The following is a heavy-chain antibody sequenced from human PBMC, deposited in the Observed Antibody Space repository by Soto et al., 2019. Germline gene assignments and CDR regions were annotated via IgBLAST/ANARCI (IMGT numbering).Heavy chain of an antibody. CDR1: GFSLSSYA. CDR3: AKDRRDGDFMHILVVDF. D-gene: IGHD2-15*01. V-gene: IGHV3-30*18. Sequence: QVRLVESGGGVVQPGGSLRLSCATSGFSLSSYAMHWVRQAPGKGLEWVALMSYDETKKYYADSVMVRFTISRDTSKNTLFLQMNNLRVEDTAVYYCAKDRRDGDFMHILVVDFWGQGALVTVSS. J-gene: IGHJ4*02. CDR2: MSYDETKK.